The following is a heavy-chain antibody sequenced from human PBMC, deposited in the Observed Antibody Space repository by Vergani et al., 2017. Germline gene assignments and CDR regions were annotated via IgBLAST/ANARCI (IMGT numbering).Heavy chain of an antibody. J-gene: IGHJ5*02. CDR1: GGSFSGYY. Sequence: QVQLQQWGAGLLKPSETLSLTCAVYGGSFSGYYWSWIRQPPGKGLEWIGEINHSGSTNYNPSLKSRVTISVDTSKNQFSLKLSSVTAADTAVYYCARDDILTANNWFDPWGQGTLVTVSS. D-gene: IGHD3-9*01. CDR2: INHSGST. CDR3: ARDDILTANNWFDP. V-gene: IGHV4-34*01.